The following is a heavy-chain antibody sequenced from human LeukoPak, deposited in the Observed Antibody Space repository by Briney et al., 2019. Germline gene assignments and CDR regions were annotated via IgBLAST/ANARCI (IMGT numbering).Heavy chain of an antibody. D-gene: IGHD6-13*01. CDR3: AKDQSWFIDY. CDR2: KSYDGSNK. Sequence: PGGSLRLSCAASGFTFSSYGMHWVRQAPGKGLEWVAVKSYDGSNKYYADSVKGRFTISRDNSKNTLYLQMNSLRAEDTAVYYCAKDQSWFIDYWGQGTLVTVSS. V-gene: IGHV3-30*18. CDR1: GFTFSSYG. J-gene: IGHJ4*02.